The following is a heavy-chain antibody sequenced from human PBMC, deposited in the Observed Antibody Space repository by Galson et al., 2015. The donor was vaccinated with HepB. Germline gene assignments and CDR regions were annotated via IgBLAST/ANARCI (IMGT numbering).Heavy chain of an antibody. D-gene: IGHD6-25*01. CDR2: IKQDGSEK. V-gene: IGHV3-7*03. CDR3: ARTKGGSRYYYYGMDV. J-gene: IGHJ6*02. CDR1: GFTFTNYW. Sequence: SLRLSCAVSGFTFTNYWMSWVRQAPGKGLEWVANIKQDGSEKYYVDSVKGRFTISRDNAKNSLYLQMNSLRAEDTAVYYCARTKGGSRYYYYGMDVWGQGTTVTVSS.